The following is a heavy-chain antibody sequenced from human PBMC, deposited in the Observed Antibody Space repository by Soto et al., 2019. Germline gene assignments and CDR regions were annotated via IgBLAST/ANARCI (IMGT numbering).Heavy chain of an antibody. CDR1: GFTFSSYW. Sequence: GGSLRLSCAASGFTFSSYWMSWVRQAPGKGLEWVANIKQDGSEKYYVDSVKSRFTISRDNAKNSLYLQMNSLRAEDTAVYYCARDDKGDYYYGMDVWGQGTTVTVSS. J-gene: IGHJ6*02. D-gene: IGHD3-16*01. CDR3: ARDDKGDYYYGMDV. CDR2: IKQDGSEK. V-gene: IGHV3-7*03.